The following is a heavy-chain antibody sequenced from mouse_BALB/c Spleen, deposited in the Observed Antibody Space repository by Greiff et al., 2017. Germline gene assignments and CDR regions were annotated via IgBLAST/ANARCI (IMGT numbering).Heavy chain of an antibody. D-gene: IGHD1-1*01. CDR3: ARDVYYYGSSYGYFDY. CDR2: IWAGGST. Sequence: VQGVESGPGLVAPSQSLSITCTVSGFSLTSYGVHWVRQPPGKGLEWLGVIWAGGSTNYNSALMSRLSISKDNSKSQVFLKMNSLQTDDTAMYYCARDVYYYGSSYGYFDYWGQGTTLTVSS. V-gene: IGHV2-9*02. J-gene: IGHJ2*01. CDR1: GFSLTSYG.